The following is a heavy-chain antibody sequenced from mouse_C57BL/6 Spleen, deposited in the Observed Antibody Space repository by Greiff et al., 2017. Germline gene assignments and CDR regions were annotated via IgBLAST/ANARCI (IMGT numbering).Heavy chain of an antibody. CDR1: GFTFSDAW. CDR2: IRNKANNHAT. J-gene: IGHJ4*01. CDR3: TRPIYYYGSSYLYAMDY. V-gene: IGHV6-6*01. Sequence: EVKLVESGGGLVQPGGSMKLSCAASGFTFSDAWMDWVRQSPEKGLEWVAEIRNKANNHATYYAESVKGRFTISRDDSKSSVYLQMNSLRAEDTGIYYCTRPIYYYGSSYLYAMDYWGQGTSVTVSS. D-gene: IGHD1-1*01.